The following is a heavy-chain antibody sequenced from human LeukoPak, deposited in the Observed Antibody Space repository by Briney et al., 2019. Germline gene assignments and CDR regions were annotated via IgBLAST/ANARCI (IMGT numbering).Heavy chain of an antibody. V-gene: IGHV1-18*01. CDR2: ISAYNGYT. Sequence: ASVKVSCKASGYTFTSDGISWVRQAPGQGLEWMGWISAYNGYTNYAQKFQGRLTMTTDTSTTTAYMELRRLRSDDTAVDYCARVSFVGYDSSAYYVWGQGTLVTVSS. J-gene: IGHJ4*02. CDR1: GYTFTSDG. CDR3: ARVSFVGYDSSAYYV. D-gene: IGHD3-22*01.